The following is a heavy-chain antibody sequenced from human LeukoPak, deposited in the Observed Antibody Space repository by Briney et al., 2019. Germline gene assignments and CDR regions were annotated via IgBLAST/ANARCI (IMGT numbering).Heavy chain of an antibody. CDR1: GGSINSYY. J-gene: IGHJ4*02. D-gene: IGHD3-9*01. CDR3: ARGAWDDILPPFDY. CDR2: IYYSGST. Sequence: SETLSLTCTVSGGSINSYYWSWIRQPPGKGLEWIGYIYYSGSTNYNPSLKSRVTISVDTSKNQFSLKLSSVTAAGTAVYYCARGAWDDILPPFDYWGQGTLVTASS. V-gene: IGHV4-59*01.